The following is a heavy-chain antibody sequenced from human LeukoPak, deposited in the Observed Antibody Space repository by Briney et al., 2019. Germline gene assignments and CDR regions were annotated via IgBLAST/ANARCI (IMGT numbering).Heavy chain of an antibody. J-gene: IGHJ5*02. Sequence: GGSLRLSCAASGFTFTNAWMSWVRQAPGKGLEWVAFIRYDGSNKYYADSVKGRFTISRDNSKNTLYLQMDSLRAEDTAVYYCAKSTVTTWDNWFDPWGQGTLVTVSS. CDR3: AKSTVTTWDNWFDP. CDR2: IRYDGSNK. D-gene: IGHD4-17*01. CDR1: GFTFTNAW. V-gene: IGHV3-30*02.